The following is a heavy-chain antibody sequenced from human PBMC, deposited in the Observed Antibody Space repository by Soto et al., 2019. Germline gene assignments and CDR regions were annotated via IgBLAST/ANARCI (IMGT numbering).Heavy chain of an antibody. J-gene: IGHJ4*02. CDR3: ASSLLVGYGLEGESD. Sequence: QGQLVQSGAEVKKPGASVKVSCKASGYTFTSSGISWVRQAPGQGLEWMGWISAYNGNTNDAQKLQGRVTMTTDTSTSTAYMELRSLRSDDTAVYYCASSLLVGYGLEGESDWGQGTLVPVSS. CDR1: GYTFTSSG. V-gene: IGHV1-18*01. D-gene: IGHD5-18*01. CDR2: ISAYNGNT.